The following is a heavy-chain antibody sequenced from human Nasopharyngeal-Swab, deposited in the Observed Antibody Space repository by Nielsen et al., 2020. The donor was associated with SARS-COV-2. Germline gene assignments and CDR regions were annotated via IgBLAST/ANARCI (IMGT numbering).Heavy chain of an antibody. J-gene: IGHJ4*02. CDR3: ARDHRGTPIAAAGY. D-gene: IGHD6-13*01. CDR2: ISVYNGNT. Sequence: WVRQAPGQGLEWMGWISVYNGNTNYAQNLQGRVAMTTDTSTTTVYMELRSLRSDDTAVYYCARDHRGTPIAAAGYWGQGTLVTVSS. V-gene: IGHV1-18*01.